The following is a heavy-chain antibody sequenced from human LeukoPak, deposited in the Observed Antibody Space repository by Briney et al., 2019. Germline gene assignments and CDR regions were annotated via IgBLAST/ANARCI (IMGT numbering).Heavy chain of an antibody. Sequence: ASVKVSCKASGYTFTSYGISWVRQAPGQGLEWMGWISAYNGNTNYAQKLQGRVTMTTDTSTSTAYMELSRLRSDDTAVYYCARVQIKKWFGELLTPFDYWGQGTLVTVSS. V-gene: IGHV1-18*01. CDR2: ISAYNGNT. CDR1: GYTFTSYG. J-gene: IGHJ4*02. CDR3: ARVQIKKWFGELLTPFDY. D-gene: IGHD3-10*01.